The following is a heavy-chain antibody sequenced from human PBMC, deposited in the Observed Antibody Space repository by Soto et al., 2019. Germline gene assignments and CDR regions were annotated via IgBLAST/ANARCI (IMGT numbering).Heavy chain of an antibody. Sequence: PSETLSLTCTVSGDSISTYFWSWIRQPPGKGLEWIGYIYYSGSTNYNPSLKSRVTISVDTSKNQFSLKLSSVTAADTAVYYCARNGGKYYDFWSGPHDAFDIWGQGTMVTVSS. D-gene: IGHD3-3*01. CDR2: IYYSGST. J-gene: IGHJ3*02. V-gene: IGHV4-59*01. CDR1: GDSISTYF. CDR3: ARNGGKYYDFWSGPHDAFDI.